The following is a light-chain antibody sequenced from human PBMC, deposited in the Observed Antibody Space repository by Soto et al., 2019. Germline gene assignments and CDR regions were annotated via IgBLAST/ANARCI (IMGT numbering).Light chain of an antibody. CDR2: KAS. CDR3: QQYTRYWT. J-gene: IGKJ1*01. V-gene: IGKV1-5*03. CDR1: QSISTW. Sequence: DIQMTQSPSTVSASVGDRVTITCRASQSISTWLAWYQHKPGEAPKLLIYKASSLESGVPSRFSGSGSGTEFTLTISSLEPDEFSTYYCQQYTRYWTFGQGTKVEVK.